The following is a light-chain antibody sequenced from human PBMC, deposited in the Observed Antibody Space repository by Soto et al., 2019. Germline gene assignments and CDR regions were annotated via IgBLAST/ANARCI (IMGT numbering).Light chain of an antibody. CDR1: QTIYSW. V-gene: IGKV1-5*03. J-gene: IGKJ1*01. CDR3: HQYNSYPRT. Sequence: DTQMTQSPSILSASVGDRVTITCRASQTIYSWLAWYQQKPGQAPRLLIHKASTVETGAPSRFSGSGYGSEFTLIISSLQPDDSATYYCHQYNSYPRTFGQGTKVDIK. CDR2: KAS.